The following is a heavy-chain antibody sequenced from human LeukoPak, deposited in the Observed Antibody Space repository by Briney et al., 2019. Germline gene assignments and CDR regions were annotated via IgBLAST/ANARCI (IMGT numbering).Heavy chain of an antibody. CDR1: GDSLNSHY. CDR3: ATGGSATV. Sequence: SETLSLTCTVSGDSLNSHYWTWIRQPPGKRLEWIGYIYYTGTTNYNPSLKSRVTMSVDTSKNQFSLTLTSVTAADTAVYYCATGGSATVWGQGTLVIVSS. CDR2: IYYTGTT. D-gene: IGHD1-26*01. V-gene: IGHV4-59*11. J-gene: IGHJ3*01.